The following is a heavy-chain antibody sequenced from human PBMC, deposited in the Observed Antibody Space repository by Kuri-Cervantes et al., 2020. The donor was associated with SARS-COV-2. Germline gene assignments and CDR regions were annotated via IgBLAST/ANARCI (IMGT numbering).Heavy chain of an antibody. CDR1: GFTFSSYA. D-gene: IGHD3-22*01. V-gene: IGHV3-7*03. Sequence: GESLKISCAASGFTFSSYAVHWVRQAPGKGLEWVANIKQDGSEKYYLDSVKGRLTISRDNAKNSLFLQMNSLRAEDTAVYYCARSRGYYDSSGQARHLIYFWGQGTQVTVSS. J-gene: IGHJ4*02. CDR3: ARSRGYYDSSGQARHLIYF. CDR2: IKQDGSEK.